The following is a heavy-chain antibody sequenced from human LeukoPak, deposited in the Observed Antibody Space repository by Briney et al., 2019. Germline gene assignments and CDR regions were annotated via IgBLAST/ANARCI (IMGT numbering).Heavy chain of an antibody. CDR1: GYTFINYG. J-gene: IGHJ4*02. CDR2: ISAITGST. Sequence: ASVKVTCKASGYTFINYGISWVRQAPGEGLEWMGWISAITGSTNYAQKLQGRVTLTTDTSTRTAYMDLGSLRSDDTAVYYCARVQGSYPEIPLDYWGQGTLVTVSS. D-gene: IGHD3-16*02. CDR3: ARVQGSYPEIPLDY. V-gene: IGHV1-18*01.